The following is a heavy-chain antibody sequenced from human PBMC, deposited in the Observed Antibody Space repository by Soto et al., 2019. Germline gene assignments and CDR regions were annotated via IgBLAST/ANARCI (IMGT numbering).Heavy chain of an antibody. CDR3: AKEPPMVRGVTTSHYGMDV. CDR1: GFTFSSYG. J-gene: IGHJ6*02. Sequence: GGSLRLSCAASGFTFSSYGMHWVRQAPGKGLEWVAVISYDGSNKYYADSVKGRFTISRDNSKNTLYLQMNSLRAEDTAVYYCAKEPPMVRGVTTSHYGMDVWGQGTTVTV. CDR2: ISYDGSNK. V-gene: IGHV3-30*18. D-gene: IGHD3-10*01.